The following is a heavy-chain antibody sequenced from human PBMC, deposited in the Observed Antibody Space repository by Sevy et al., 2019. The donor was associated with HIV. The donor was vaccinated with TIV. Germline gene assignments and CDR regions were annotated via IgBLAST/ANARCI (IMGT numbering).Heavy chain of an antibody. J-gene: IGHJ4*02. CDR1: GYIFIDYY. CDR2: INPNSGGT. V-gene: IGHV1-2*06. Sequence: ASVKVSCKASGYIFIDYYMHWVRQAPGQGLEWMGRINPNSGGTNYTQKFQGRVTMTRDTSITKDYMELSRLRSDDTAVYYCVRVSFRNYLDHWGQGTLVIVSS. CDR3: VRVSFRNYLDH.